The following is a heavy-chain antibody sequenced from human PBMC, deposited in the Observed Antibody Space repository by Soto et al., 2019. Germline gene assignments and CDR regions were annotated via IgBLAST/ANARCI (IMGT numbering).Heavy chain of an antibody. V-gene: IGHV3-23*01. D-gene: IGHD5-18*01. J-gene: IGHJ4*02. CDR3: ARYIRGPTVFYFDF. CDR2: ITYNGDNP. Sequence: GGSLRLSCAASGFTFSGCAMTWVRQAPGKGLEWVSVITYNGDNPYYADSVRGRFTISRDNSKDTVHLQMNSLRAEDTAVYYCARYIRGPTVFYFDFWGPGVRDTVSS. CDR1: GFTFSGCA.